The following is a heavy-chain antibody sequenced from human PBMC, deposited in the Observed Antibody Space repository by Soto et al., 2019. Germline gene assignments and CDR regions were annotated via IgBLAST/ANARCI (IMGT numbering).Heavy chain of an antibody. D-gene: IGHD1-1*01. CDR2: IYSETTGGST. J-gene: IGHJ4*02. CDR3: TSGHTTTGRVY. CDR1: GVNVINNF. Sequence: GGSLRLSCDASGVNVINNFMTWVRQAPGKGLEWVSAIYSETTGGSTYYADSVRGRFTISRDNSKNTLFLQMNSLRVEDTAVYYCTSGHTTTGRVYWGQGTLVTVSS. V-gene: IGHV3-53*01.